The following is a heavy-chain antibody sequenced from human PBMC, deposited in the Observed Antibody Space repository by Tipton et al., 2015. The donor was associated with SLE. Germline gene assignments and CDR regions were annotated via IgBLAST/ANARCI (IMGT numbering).Heavy chain of an antibody. CDR1: GFTFSTYS. V-gene: IGHV3-21*01. D-gene: IGHD6-13*01. CDR3: ARDVKAAAGRSLDY. CDR2: ISSGDTYI. J-gene: IGHJ4*02. Sequence: SLRLSCVASGFTFSTYSMNWVRQAPGKGLEWVSSISSGDTYIYYADSVKGRFTISRDNAKDSLYLQMNSLRAEDTAVYYCARDVKAAAGRSLDYWGQGTLVTVSS.